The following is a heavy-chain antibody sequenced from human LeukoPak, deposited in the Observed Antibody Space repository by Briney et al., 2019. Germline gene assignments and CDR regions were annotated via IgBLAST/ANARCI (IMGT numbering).Heavy chain of an antibody. V-gene: IGHV3-15*01. D-gene: IGHD5-24*01. CDR3: TTERRDGYNYGFDY. CDR2: MKSKTDGGTT. J-gene: IGHJ4*02. CDR1: GFTFSNAW. Sequence: GGSLRLSCAASGFTFSNAWMSWVRQAPGKGLEWVGRMKSKTDGGTTDYAAPVKGRCTISRDDSKNTLYLQMNSLKTEDTAVYYCTTERRDGYNYGFDYWGQGTLVTVSS.